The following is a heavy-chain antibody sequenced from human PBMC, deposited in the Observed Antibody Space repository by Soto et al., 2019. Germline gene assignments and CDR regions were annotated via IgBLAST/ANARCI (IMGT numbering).Heavy chain of an antibody. CDR3: ARDQYSIGSYDRLGDDDALDI. J-gene: IGHJ3*02. D-gene: IGHD6-19*01. V-gene: IGHV3-21*06. CDR1: GFSFSSYK. CDR2: ISKSSSYI. Sequence: EVQLVESGGGLVKPGGSLRLSCAASGFSFSSYKMNWVRQAPGRGLEWVSCISKSSSYIYYAESVKGRFTNSRDNAKNSLYLQMNSLRTEDTAVYYCARDQYSIGSYDRLGDDDALDIWGQGTMVTVSS.